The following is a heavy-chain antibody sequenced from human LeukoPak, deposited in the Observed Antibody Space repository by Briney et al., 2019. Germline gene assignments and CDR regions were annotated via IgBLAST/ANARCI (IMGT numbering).Heavy chain of an antibody. Sequence: GGSLRLSCVASGFRFSSYAMSWVRQAPGKGLEWVSAISGSGGSTYYADSVKGRFTISRDNSKNTLYLQMNSLRAEDTAVYYCAKEVVPAAIGVPYFDYWGQGTLVTVSS. J-gene: IGHJ4*02. CDR1: GFRFSSYA. D-gene: IGHD2-2*01. CDR3: AKEVVPAAIGVPYFDY. V-gene: IGHV3-23*01. CDR2: ISGSGGST.